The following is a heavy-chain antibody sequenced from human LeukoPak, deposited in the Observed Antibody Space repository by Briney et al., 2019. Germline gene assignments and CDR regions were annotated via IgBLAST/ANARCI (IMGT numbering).Heavy chain of an antibody. Sequence: SETLSLTCTVSGGSISSSSYYWGWIRQPPGKGLEWIGTIYYSGSTYYNPSLKSRVTISIDTSKDQFSLKLSSVTAADTAVYYCARAPRRLLWFGELWVWFDPWGQGTLVTVSS. CDR1: GGSISSSSYY. CDR3: ARAPRRLLWFGELWVWFDP. D-gene: IGHD3-10*01. CDR2: IYYSGST. V-gene: IGHV4-39*01. J-gene: IGHJ5*02.